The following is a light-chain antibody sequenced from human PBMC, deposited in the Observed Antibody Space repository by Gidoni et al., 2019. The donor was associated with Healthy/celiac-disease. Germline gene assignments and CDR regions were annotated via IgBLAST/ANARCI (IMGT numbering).Light chain of an antibody. J-gene: IGKJ4*01. CDR2: TLS. CDR3: MKRIEFPRT. Sequence: IVMTQTPLSLPVPPGEPPSISCRSSQSLLDSDDGNTYLDWYLQKPGQSPQLLIYTLSYRASGVPDRFSGSGSGTEDVGVYYCMKRIEFPRTFGGGTKVEIK. CDR1: QSLLDSDDGNTY. V-gene: IGKV2-40*01.